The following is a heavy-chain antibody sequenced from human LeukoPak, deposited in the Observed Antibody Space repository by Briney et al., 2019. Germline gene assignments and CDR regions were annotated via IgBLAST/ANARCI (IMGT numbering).Heavy chain of an antibody. Sequence: PSETLSLTCTVSGGSISSSSYYWGWICQPPGKGLEWIGSIYYSGSTYYNPSLKSRVTISVDTSKNQFSLNLGSVTAADTAVYYCASPTTMTTAIGYWGQGTLVTVSS. CDR2: IYYSGST. CDR3: ASPTTMTTAIGY. V-gene: IGHV4-39*01. D-gene: IGHD4-17*01. J-gene: IGHJ4*02. CDR1: GGSISSSSYY.